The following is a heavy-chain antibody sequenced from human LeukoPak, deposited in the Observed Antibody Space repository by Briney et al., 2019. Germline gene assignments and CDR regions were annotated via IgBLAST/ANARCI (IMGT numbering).Heavy chain of an antibody. V-gene: IGHV3-23*01. CDR3: AKVPAVDFWSGYYFDY. D-gene: IGHD3-3*01. J-gene: IGHJ4*02. Sequence: GGSLRLSCAASGFTFSSYALSWVRQAPGKGLEYVSAISGSGGSPYYVDSVKGRFTISGDNPKHTLYLQMSSVRAEDTAVYYCAKVPAVDFWSGYYFDYWGQGTLVTVSS. CDR2: ISGSGGSP. CDR1: GFTFSSYA.